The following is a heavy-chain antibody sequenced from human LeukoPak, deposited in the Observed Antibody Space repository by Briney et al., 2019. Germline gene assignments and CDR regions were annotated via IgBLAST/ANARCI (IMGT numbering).Heavy chain of an antibody. D-gene: IGHD6-25*01. V-gene: IGHV4-59*08. CDR2: IYYSGST. CDR3: ARQGGGFWYFDL. CDR1: GGSISSYY. Sequence: SETLSLTCTVSGGSISSYYWSWIRQPPGKGLEWIGYIYYSGSTNYNPSPKSRVTISVDTSKNQFSLKLSSVTAADTAVYYCARQGGGFWYFDLWGRGTLVTVSS. J-gene: IGHJ2*01.